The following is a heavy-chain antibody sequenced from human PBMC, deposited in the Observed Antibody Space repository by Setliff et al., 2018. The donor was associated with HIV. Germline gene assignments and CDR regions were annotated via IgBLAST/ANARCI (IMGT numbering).Heavy chain of an antibody. CDR1: GGSFSSYY. V-gene: IGHV4-34*01. CDR3: ARGAAYYYDSSGWGDAFDI. D-gene: IGHD3-22*01. Sequence: SETLSLTCAVYGGSFSSYYWSWIRQPPGKGLEWIGEINHSGSTNYNPSLKSRVTISVDTSKNQFSLKLSSVTAADTAVYYCARGAAYYYDSSGWGDAFDIWGQGTMVTVSS. CDR2: INHSGST. J-gene: IGHJ3*02.